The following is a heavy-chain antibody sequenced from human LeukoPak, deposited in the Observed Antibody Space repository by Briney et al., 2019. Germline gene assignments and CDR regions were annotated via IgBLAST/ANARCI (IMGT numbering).Heavy chain of an antibody. Sequence: GASVKVSCKASGYTFTYYGIHWVRQAPGQGLEWMGWISAYNGNTNSAQKLQGRVTMTTDTSTSTAYMELRSLRSDDTAVYYCARGPLRLYSYDSSANYLRWFDPWGQGTLVTVSS. V-gene: IGHV1-18*01. CDR2: ISAYNGNT. CDR1: GYTFTYYG. D-gene: IGHD3-22*01. J-gene: IGHJ5*02. CDR3: ARGPLRLYSYDSSANYLRWFDP.